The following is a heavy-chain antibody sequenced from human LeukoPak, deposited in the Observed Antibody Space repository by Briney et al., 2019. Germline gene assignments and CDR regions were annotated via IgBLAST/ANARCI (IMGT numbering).Heavy chain of an antibody. CDR3: ARGNAHAFDI. CDR2: IHSDGSST. V-gene: IGHV3-74*01. Sequence: GGSLRLSCAASGFTFSNYWMHWVRQAPGRGLVWVSRIHSDGSSTTSADSVKGRFTISRDNAENTLYLQMNSLRAEDTAVYFCARGNAHAFDIWGQGTMVTVSS. CDR1: GFTFSNYW. J-gene: IGHJ3*02. D-gene: IGHD1-1*01.